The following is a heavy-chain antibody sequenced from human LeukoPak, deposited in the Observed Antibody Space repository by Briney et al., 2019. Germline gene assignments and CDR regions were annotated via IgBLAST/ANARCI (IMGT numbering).Heavy chain of an antibody. CDR1: GGSISSGDYY. CDR2: IYYSGST. J-gene: IGHJ4*02. Sequence: SQTLSLTCTVSGGSISSGDYYWSWIRQPPGKGLEWIGYIYYSGSTYYNPSLKSRVTISVDTSKNQFSLKQSSVTAADTAVYYCASYYGYSYGSFDYWGQGTLVTVSS. D-gene: IGHD5-18*01. CDR3: ASYYGYSYGSFDY. V-gene: IGHV4-30-4*08.